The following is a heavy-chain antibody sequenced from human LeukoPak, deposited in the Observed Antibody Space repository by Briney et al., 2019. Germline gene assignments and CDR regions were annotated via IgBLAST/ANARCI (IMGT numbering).Heavy chain of an antibody. D-gene: IGHD4-17*01. Sequence: ESGPTLVKPTQTLTLTCTFSGFSLSTSVVGVGWIRQPPGKALEWLALIYWDDDKRYSPSLKSRLTITKDTSKNQVVLTMTNMDPVDTATYYCAHLGTTVTTDDAFDIWGQGTMVTVSS. CDR2: IYWDDDK. V-gene: IGHV2-5*02. J-gene: IGHJ3*02. CDR1: GFSLSTSVVG. CDR3: AHLGTTVTTDDAFDI.